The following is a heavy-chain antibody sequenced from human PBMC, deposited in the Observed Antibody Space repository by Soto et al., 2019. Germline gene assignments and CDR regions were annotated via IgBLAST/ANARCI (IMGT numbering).Heavy chain of an antibody. CDR3: ARARRSSSRPDAIGI. D-gene: IGHD6-13*01. V-gene: IGHV4-59*01. J-gene: IGHJ3*02. Sequence: SETLSLTCTVSGGSISTYYWSWIRQPPGKELEWIGYIDYSGSTNYNFSLKSRVTISLDTSTNQFSLKLSSVTAADTAVYYCARARRSSSRPDAIGIWGQGTMVTVSS. CDR1: GGSISTYY. CDR2: IDYSGST.